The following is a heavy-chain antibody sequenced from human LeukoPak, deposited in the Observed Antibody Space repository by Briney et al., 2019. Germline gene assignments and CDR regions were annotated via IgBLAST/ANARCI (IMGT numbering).Heavy chain of an antibody. V-gene: IGHV3-30*18. D-gene: IGHD3-10*01. CDR1: GFTFSSYG. CDR3: AKEGTPQVSTWYDL. CDR2: ISYEGGTQ. J-gene: IGHJ5*02. Sequence: GGSLRLSCAVSGFTFSSYGMHWVRQAPGKGLEWVAVISYEGGTQHYADSVKGRLIISRDNPRNTLYLQMNILRTEDTAVYYCAKEGTPQVSTWYDLWGQGTQVIVSS.